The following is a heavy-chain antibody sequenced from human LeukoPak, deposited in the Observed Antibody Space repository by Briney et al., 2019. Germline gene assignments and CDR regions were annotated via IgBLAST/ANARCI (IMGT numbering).Heavy chain of an antibody. J-gene: IGHJ4*02. Sequence: GGSLRLSCAASGFTFSSYEMNWVRQAPGKGLEWVSYISSSGSTKYYADSVKGRFTISRDNAKNSLYLQMNSLRAEDTAVYYCARGAAAGTTFVGYWGQGTLVTVSS. D-gene: IGHD6-13*01. CDR3: ARGAAAGTTFVGY. V-gene: IGHV3-48*03. CDR2: ISSSGSTK. CDR1: GFTFSSYE.